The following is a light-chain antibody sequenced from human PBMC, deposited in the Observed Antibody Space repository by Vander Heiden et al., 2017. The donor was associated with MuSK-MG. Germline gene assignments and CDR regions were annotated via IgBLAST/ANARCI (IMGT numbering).Light chain of an antibody. CDR1: SSDVGGYNY. V-gene: IGLV2-14*01. CDR3: CSYTSRSTRV. Sequence: SALTQPASVSGSPGQSIHISCPGTSSDVGGYNYVSWYQPHTGKAPQLMIYDVSNRPSVVSNRFSGSKSGNTASLTISGLQAEDEADYYCCSYTSRSTRVFGTGTKVTVL. J-gene: IGLJ1*01. CDR2: DVS.